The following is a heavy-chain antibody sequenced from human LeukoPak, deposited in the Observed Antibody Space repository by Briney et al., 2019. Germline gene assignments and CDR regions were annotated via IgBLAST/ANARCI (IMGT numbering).Heavy chain of an antibody. CDR3: ARVRGTYSDY. V-gene: IGHV5-51*01. CDR1: GYSFTTYW. D-gene: IGHD3-10*01. Sequence: AESLKISCQGSGYSFTTYWIAWVRQMPGKGLEWMGIIYPGDSDTRYNPSFQGQVTISADKSISTAYLQWTSLKAADTAMYYCARVRGTYSDYWGQGTLVTVSS. J-gene: IGHJ4*02. CDR2: IYPGDSDT.